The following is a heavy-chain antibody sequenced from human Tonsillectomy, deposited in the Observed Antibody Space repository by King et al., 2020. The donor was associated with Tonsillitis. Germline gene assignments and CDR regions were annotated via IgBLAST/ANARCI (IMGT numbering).Heavy chain of an antibody. J-gene: IGHJ4*02. Sequence: QLVQSGAEVKKPGASVKVSCKASGYTFSNYAMHWVRQAPGQRLEWMGWINGGNGNTKSSQKFQGRVTITRDTSANTAYMELSSLRSEDTAVYYCAREGDCSGGSCYGDLGYWGQGTLVTVSS. CDR1: GYTFSNYA. CDR2: INGGNGNT. D-gene: IGHD2-15*01. CDR3: AREGDCSGGSCYGDLGY. V-gene: IGHV1-3*01.